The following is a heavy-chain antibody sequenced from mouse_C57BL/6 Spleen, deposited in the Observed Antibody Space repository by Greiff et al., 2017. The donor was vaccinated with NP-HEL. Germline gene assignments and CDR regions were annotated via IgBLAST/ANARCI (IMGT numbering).Heavy chain of an antibody. D-gene: IGHD2-2*01. J-gene: IGHJ1*03. Sequence: EVKLVESGPGLVKPSQSLSLTCSVTGYSITSGYYWNWIRQFPGNKLEWMCYISYDGSNNYNPSLKNRISITRDTSKNQFFLKLNSVTTEDTATYYCAREGIYYGYDGYFDVWGTGTTVTVSS. V-gene: IGHV3-6*01. CDR2: ISYDGSN. CDR1: GYSITSGYY. CDR3: AREGIYYGYDGYFDV.